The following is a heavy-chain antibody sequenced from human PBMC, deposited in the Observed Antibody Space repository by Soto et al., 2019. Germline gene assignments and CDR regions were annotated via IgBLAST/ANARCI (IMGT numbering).Heavy chain of an antibody. Sequence: GGSLRLSCAASGFTFSSYAMSWVRQAPGKGLEWVSAISGSGGSTYYADSVKGRFTISRDNSKNTLYLQMNSLRAEDTAVYYCAKYPVPDTAMVPDYYYYGMDVWGQGTTVTVSS. CDR1: GFTFSSYA. CDR2: ISGSGGST. D-gene: IGHD5-18*01. J-gene: IGHJ6*02. V-gene: IGHV3-23*01. CDR3: AKYPVPDTAMVPDYYYYGMDV.